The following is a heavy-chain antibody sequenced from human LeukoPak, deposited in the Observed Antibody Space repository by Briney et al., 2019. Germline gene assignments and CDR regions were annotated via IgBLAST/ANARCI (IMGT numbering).Heavy chain of an antibody. Sequence: GGSLRLSCAASGFTVTNYWMGWVRQAPGKGLEWVANINQDGSQKYYMDSVKGRFTISRDNAKNSLFLQMNSLRAEDTAVHYCVPSSIARLGELSSFDYWGQGTLVTVSS. CDR3: VPSSIARLGELSSFDY. D-gene: IGHD3-16*02. J-gene: IGHJ4*02. V-gene: IGHV3-7*02. CDR2: INQDGSQK. CDR1: GFTVTNYW.